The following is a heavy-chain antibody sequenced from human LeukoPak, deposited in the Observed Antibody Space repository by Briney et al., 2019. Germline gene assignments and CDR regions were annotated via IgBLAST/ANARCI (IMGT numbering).Heavy chain of an antibody. V-gene: IGHV4-34*01. D-gene: IGHD3-10*01. CDR2: INHSGST. Sequence: SETLTLTCAVYGGSFSGYYWSWIRQPPGKGLEWIGEINHSGSTNYNPSLKSRVTISVDTSKNQFSLKPSSVTAADTAVYYCARLQRRGSVRYWGQGTLVTVSS. J-gene: IGHJ4*02. CDR3: ARLQRRGSVRY. CDR1: GGSFSGYY.